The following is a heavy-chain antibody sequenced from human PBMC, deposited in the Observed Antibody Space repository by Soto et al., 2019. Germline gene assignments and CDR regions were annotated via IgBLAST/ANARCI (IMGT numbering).Heavy chain of an antibody. CDR2: INPHGGST. CDR1: GDTFTGYY. Sequence: AASVKVSCKAPGDTFTGYYLNWVRQAPGQGLEWMGVINPHGGSTKYAQKFQGRVTMTRDTSRSTVYMELRSLRSDDTAIYYCARSSGGNFGIIIEGSNWFDPWGQGTLVTVSS. V-gene: IGHV1-46*01. CDR3: ARSSGGNFGIIIEGSNWFDP. J-gene: IGHJ5*02. D-gene: IGHD3-3*01.